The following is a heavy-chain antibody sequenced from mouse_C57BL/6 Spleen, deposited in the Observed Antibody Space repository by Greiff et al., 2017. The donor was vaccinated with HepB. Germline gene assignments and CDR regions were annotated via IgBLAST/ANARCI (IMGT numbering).Heavy chain of an antibody. CDR1: GYTFTSYG. CDR3: ARGYLGSEGGE. J-gene: IGHJ1*03. CDR2: IYPRGGST. D-gene: IGHD3-3*01. Sequence: VQLQQSGPELVKPGASVKLSCKASGYTFTSYGISWVKQRTGQGLEWIGVIYPRGGSTNYNEKFKGKATLTVDTSSSTAYMQLHSLTSEDSAVDDGARGYLGSEGGEWGKGTTVTVSA. V-gene: IGHV1-85*01.